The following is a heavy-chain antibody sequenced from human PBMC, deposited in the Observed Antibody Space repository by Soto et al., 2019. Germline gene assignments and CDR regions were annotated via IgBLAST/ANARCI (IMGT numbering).Heavy chain of an antibody. CDR3: AKAYYDILSAYTYGHDFEI. J-gene: IGHJ3*02. CDR1: GFTFSSYA. D-gene: IGHD3-9*01. CDR2: ISGSGGST. V-gene: IGHV3-23*01. Sequence: GGSLRLSCAASGFTFSSYAMSWVRQAPGKGLEWVSVISGSGGSTYYADSVKGRFTISRDNSKNTLYLQMNSLRAEDTAVYYCAKAYYDILSAYTYGHDFEIWGQGTMVTVSS.